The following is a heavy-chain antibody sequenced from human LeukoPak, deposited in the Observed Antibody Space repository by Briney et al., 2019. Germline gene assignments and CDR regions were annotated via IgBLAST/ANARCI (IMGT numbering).Heavy chain of an antibody. CDR1: GGSISSYY. D-gene: IGHD3-10*01. J-gene: IGHJ5*02. Sequence: SETLPLTCTVSGGSISSYYWSWIRQPAGKGLEWIGRIYTSGSTNYNPSLKSRVTMSVDTSKNQFSLKLSSVTAADTAVYYCARVADGSGSYWFDPWGQGTLVTVSS. CDR2: IYTSGST. V-gene: IGHV4-4*07. CDR3: ARVADGSGSYWFDP.